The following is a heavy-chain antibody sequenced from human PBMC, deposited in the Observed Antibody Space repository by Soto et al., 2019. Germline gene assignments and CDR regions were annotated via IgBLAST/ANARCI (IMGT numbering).Heavy chain of an antibody. J-gene: IGHJ4*02. Sequence: GGSLRLSCAASGFTFSSYEMNWVRQAPGKGLEWVANIKQDGSEKYYVDSVKGRFTISRDNAKNSLYLQMNSLRAEDTAVYYCARGGPVVPAATHFDYWGQGTLVTVSS. CDR1: GFTFSSYE. CDR2: IKQDGSEK. D-gene: IGHD2-2*01. V-gene: IGHV3-7*01. CDR3: ARGGPVVPAATHFDY.